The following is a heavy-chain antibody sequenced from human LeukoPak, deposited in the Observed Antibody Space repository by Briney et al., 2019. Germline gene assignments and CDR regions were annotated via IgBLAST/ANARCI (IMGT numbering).Heavy chain of an antibody. Sequence: SVKVSCKASGGTFSSYAISWVRQAPGQGLVWMGGIIPIFGTANYAQKFQGRVTITADESTSTAYMELSSLRSEDTAVYYCARGGARLLWFGESPSYGMDVWGKGTTVTVSS. J-gene: IGHJ6*04. V-gene: IGHV1-69*13. CDR3: ARGGARLLWFGESPSYGMDV. CDR1: GGTFSSYA. D-gene: IGHD3-10*01. CDR2: IIPIFGTA.